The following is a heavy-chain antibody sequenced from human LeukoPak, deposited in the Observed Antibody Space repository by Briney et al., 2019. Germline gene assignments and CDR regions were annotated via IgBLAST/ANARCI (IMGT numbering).Heavy chain of an antibody. Sequence: GGSLRLSCAASGFTFSSYGMHWVRQAPGKGLEWVAFIRYDGSNKYYADSVKGRFTISRDNSKNTLYLQMNSLRAEDTAVYYCAKDYSNKLPFQHWGQGTLVTVSS. CDR2: IRYDGSNK. V-gene: IGHV3-30*02. J-gene: IGHJ1*01. CDR3: AKDYSNKLPFQH. D-gene: IGHD6-13*01. CDR1: GFTFSSYG.